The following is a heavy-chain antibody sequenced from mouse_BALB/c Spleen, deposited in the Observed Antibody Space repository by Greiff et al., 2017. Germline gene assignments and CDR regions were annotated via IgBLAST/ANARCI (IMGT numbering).Heavy chain of an antibody. CDR1: GFTFSDYY. CDR2: ISDGGSYT. V-gene: IGHV5-4*02. Sequence: EVKLMESGGGLVQPGGSLKLSCAASGFTFSDYYMYWVRQTPEKRLEWVATISDGGSYTYYPDSVKGRFTISRDNAKNNLYLQMSSLKSEDTAMYYCARDSGYYAMDYWGQGTSVTVSS. J-gene: IGHJ4*01. CDR3: ARDSGYYAMDY. D-gene: IGHD3-2*02.